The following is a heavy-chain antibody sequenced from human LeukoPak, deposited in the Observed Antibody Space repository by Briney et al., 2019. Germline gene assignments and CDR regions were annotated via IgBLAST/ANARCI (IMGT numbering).Heavy chain of an antibody. CDR1: GGSFSGYY. V-gene: IGHV4-34*01. CDR3: ARGMNEDIVVVVAARKFDY. Sequence: ASETLSLTCAVYGGSFSGYYWSWIRQPPGKGLEWIGEINHSGSTNYNPSLKSRVTISVDTSKNQFSPKLSSVTAADTAVYYCARGMNEDIVVVVAARKFDYWGQGTLVTVSS. J-gene: IGHJ4*02. D-gene: IGHD2-15*01. CDR2: INHSGST.